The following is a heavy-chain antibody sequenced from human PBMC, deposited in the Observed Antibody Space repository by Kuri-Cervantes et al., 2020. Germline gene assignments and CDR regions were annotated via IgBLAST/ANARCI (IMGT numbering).Heavy chain of an antibody. D-gene: IGHD3-9*01. CDR1: GYTFTGYY. CDR2: INPNSGGT. Sequence: ASVKVSCKASGYTFTGYYMHWVRQAPGQGLEWMGWINPNSGGTNYAQKFQGWVTMTRDTSISTAYMELSRLRSDDTAVYYCARWPISESAPSFDPWGQGTLVTVSS. V-gene: IGHV1-2*04. CDR3: ARWPISESAPSFDP. J-gene: IGHJ5*02.